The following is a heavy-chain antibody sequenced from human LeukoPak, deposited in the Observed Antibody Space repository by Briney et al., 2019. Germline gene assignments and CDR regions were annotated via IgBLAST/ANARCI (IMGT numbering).Heavy chain of an antibody. CDR2: INPNSGGT. Sequence: ASVKVSCKASGYTFTGYYMHWVRQAPGQGLEWMGWINPNSGGTNYAQKFQGRVTMTRDTSISTAYMELSRLRSDDTAVYYCARRASWVVVATISYGMDVWGQGTTVTVSS. V-gene: IGHV1-2*02. J-gene: IGHJ6*02. D-gene: IGHD1-26*01. CDR1: GYTFTGYY. CDR3: ARRASWVVVATISYGMDV.